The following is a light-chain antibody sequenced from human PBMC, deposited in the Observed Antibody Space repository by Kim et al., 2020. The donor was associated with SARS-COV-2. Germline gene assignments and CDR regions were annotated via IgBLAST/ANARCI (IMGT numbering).Light chain of an antibody. CDR1: KLGDKY. V-gene: IGLV3-1*01. CDR2: QDS. J-gene: IGLJ1*01. CDR3: QAWDSSTYV. Sequence: VSPGQTASITCSGDKLGDKYACWYQQKPGQSPVLVIYQDSKRPSGIPERFSGSNSGNTATLTISGTQAMDEADYYCQAWDSSTYVFGNGTKVTVL.